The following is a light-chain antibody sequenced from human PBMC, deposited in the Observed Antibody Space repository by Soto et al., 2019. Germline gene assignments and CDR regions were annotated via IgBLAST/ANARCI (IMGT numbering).Light chain of an antibody. V-gene: IGKV3-20*01. Sequence: EIVLTQSPGTLSLSPGERATLSCRASQSVRTTYLAWYQQKSGQAPRLLIYGASNRATGIPDRFSGSGSGTAFTLTISRLEPEDFAVYYCQQYGSSPPVTFGGGTKVEIK. J-gene: IGKJ4*01. CDR3: QQYGSSPPVT. CDR2: GAS. CDR1: QSVRTTY.